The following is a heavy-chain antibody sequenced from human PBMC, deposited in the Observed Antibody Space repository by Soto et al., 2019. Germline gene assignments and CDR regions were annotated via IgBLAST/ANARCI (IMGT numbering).Heavy chain of an antibody. D-gene: IGHD3-10*01. J-gene: IGHJ5*02. CDR3: ARLRRQRVTMVRGVINNWFDP. CDR2: IYYSGST. CDR1: GGSISSSSYY. Sequence: LDTQSLTCAVSGGSISSSSYYWGWFRQPPGKGLEWIGSIYYSGSTYYNPSLKSRVTISVDTSKNQFSLKLSSVTAADTAVYYCARLRRQRVTMVRGVINNWFDPWGQGTLVTVSS. V-gene: IGHV4-39*01.